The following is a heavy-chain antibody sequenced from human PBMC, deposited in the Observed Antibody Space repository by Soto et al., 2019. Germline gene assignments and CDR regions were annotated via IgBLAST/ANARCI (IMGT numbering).Heavy chain of an antibody. D-gene: IGHD6-19*01. CDR3: AKSNGRGGWPNEQDY. Sequence: EVQLLESGGGLVQPGGSLRLSCAASGFTFSSYAMSWVRQAPGKGLEWVSAISGSGGSTYYADSVKGRFTISRDNSKNMLYLQMNSLRAEDTAVYYCAKSNGRGGWPNEQDYWGQGTLVTVSS. J-gene: IGHJ4*02. CDR2: ISGSGGST. CDR1: GFTFSSYA. V-gene: IGHV3-23*01.